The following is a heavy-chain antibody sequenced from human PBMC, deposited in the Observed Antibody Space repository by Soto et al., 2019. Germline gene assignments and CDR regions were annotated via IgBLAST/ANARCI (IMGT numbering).Heavy chain of an antibody. V-gene: IGHV1-69*01. D-gene: IGHD6-13*01. CDR3: ARESAAAGRSYFDY. J-gene: IGHJ4*02. CDR1: GGTFSSYA. Sequence: QVHLVQSGAEVKKPGSSVKVSCKASGGTFSSYAISWVRQAPGQGLEWMGGIIPIFGTANYAQKFQGRVTITADESTSTAYMDLSSLRSEDTAVYYCARESAAAGRSYFDYWGQGTLVTVSS. CDR2: IIPIFGTA.